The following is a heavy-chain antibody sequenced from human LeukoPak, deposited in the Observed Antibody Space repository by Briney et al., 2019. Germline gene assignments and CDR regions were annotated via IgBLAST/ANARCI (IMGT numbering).Heavy chain of an antibody. J-gene: IGHJ4*02. CDR3: ATRRTHYYDSSGYYDY. CDR2: FDPEDGET. D-gene: IGHD3-22*01. CDR1: GYTLTELS. Sequence: ASVKVSCKVSGYTLTELSMHWVRQAPGKGLEWMGGFDPEDGETFYAQKFQGRVTMTEDTSTDTAYMELSSLRSEDTAVYYCATRRTHYYDSSGYYDYWGQGTLVTVSS. V-gene: IGHV1-24*01.